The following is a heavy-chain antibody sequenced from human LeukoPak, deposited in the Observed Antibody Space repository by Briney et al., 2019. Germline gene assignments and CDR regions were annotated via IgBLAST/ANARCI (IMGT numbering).Heavy chain of an antibody. Sequence: SETLPLTCTVSGFSISTYYWRWFRQPAGKGRKWIGRIHSSGNTNYNPSLQSGFSLSIDTSKNQYTLMLNSPPAAVTAVYCCARDVGKASWGQGLLATVSS. D-gene: IGHD4-23*01. CDR1: GFSISTYY. V-gene: IGHV4-4*07. CDR3: ARDVGKAS. CDR2: IHSSGNT. J-gene: IGHJ5*02.